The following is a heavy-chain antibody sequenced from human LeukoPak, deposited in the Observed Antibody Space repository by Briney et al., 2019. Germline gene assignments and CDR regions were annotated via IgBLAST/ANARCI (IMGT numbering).Heavy chain of an antibody. J-gene: IGHJ4*02. CDR2: ISIGGGTT. CDR3: ARGRCSGGSCYRYLY. Sequence: GGSLRLSCAASGFTFSSYAMSWVRQAPGKGLEWVSAISIGGGTTYYADSVKGRFTISRDNSKNTLYLQMNSLRAEDTAVYYCARGRCSGGSCYRYLYWGQGTLVTVSS. V-gene: IGHV3-23*01. D-gene: IGHD2-15*01. CDR1: GFTFSSYA.